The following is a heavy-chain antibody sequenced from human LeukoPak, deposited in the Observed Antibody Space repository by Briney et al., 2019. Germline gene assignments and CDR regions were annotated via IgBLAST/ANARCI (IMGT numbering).Heavy chain of an antibody. J-gene: IGHJ2*01. CDR2: IYYSGST. Sequence: SETLSLTCTVSGGSISSGGYYWSWIRQHPGKGLEWIGYIYYSGSTYYNPSLKSRVTISVDTSKNQFSLKLSSVTAADTAVYYCARTPPPELGMVGLWCFDLWGRGTLVTVSS. CDR1: GGSISSGGYY. V-gene: IGHV4-31*03. D-gene: IGHD7-27*01. CDR3: ARTPPPELGMVGLWCFDL.